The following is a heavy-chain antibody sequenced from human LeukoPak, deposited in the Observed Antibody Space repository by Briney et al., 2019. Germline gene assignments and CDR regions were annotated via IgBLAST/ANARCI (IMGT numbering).Heavy chain of an antibody. J-gene: IGHJ4*02. CDR2: IYTIGTT. Sequence: GGSLRLSCAASGFTVGNTFMSWVRQAPGKGLEWVSVIYTIGTTYYADSVKGRFNISRDNSKNTLYLQMNSLRAEDTAVYYCARGSGWLDSWGQGTLVTVSS. CDR3: ARGSGWLDS. V-gene: IGHV3-53*01. CDR1: GFTVGNTF. D-gene: IGHD6-19*01.